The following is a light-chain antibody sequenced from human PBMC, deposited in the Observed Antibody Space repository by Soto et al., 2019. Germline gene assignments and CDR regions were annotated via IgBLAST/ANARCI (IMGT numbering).Light chain of an antibody. Sequence: QSVLTQPPSASGTPGQRVTISCSGSSSNIGSNTVYWYQQLPGTAPKLLIYSNNQRPSGVPDRFSGSKSGTSASLAISGLQSEDEADYSCAAWDDSLNGVVFGGGTK. CDR3: AAWDDSLNGVV. CDR2: SNN. CDR1: SSNIGSNT. V-gene: IGLV1-44*01. J-gene: IGLJ2*01.